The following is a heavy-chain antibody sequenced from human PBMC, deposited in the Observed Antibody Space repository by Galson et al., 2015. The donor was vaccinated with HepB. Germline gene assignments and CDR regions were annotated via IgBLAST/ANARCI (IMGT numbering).Heavy chain of an antibody. CDR1: GYTFINYG. V-gene: IGHV1-18*01. J-gene: IGHJ4*02. CDR2: ISGYNGNT. CDR3: ARGIAASDFDY. D-gene: IGHD6-13*01. Sequence: SVKVSCKASGYTFINYGINWVRQAPGQGLEWMGWISGYNGNTNYAQKLQGRVTMTTDTSTSIAYMELRSLRSDDTAVYYCARGIAASDFDYWGLGTLVTVSS.